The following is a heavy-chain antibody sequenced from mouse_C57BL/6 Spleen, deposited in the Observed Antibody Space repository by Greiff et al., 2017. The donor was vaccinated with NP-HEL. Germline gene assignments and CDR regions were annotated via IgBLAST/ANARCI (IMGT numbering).Heavy chain of an antibody. V-gene: IGHV5-12*01. D-gene: IGHD2-2*01. CDR3: ARPYGYDAAWFAY. J-gene: IGHJ3*01. Sequence: EVMLVESGGGLVQPGGSLKLSCAASGFTFSDYYMYWVRQTPEKRLEWVAYISNGGGSTYYPDTVKGRFTISRDNAKNTLYLQMSRLKSEDTAMYYCARPYGYDAAWFAYWGQGTLVTVSA. CDR2: ISNGGGST. CDR1: GFTFSDYY.